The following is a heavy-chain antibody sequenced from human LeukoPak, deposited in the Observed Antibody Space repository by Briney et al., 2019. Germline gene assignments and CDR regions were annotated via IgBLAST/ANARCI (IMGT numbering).Heavy chain of an antibody. V-gene: IGHV3-23*01. CDR2: ISGSGGST. CDR1: GFTFSSYA. Sequence: GGSLRLSCSASGFTFSSYAMSWVRQAPGKGLEWVSAISGSGGSTYDADSVKGRFTISRDNSKNTLYLQMNSLRAEDTAVYYCAKAGYYGSGSYSYYYYYMDVWGKGTTVTVSS. J-gene: IGHJ6*03. D-gene: IGHD3-10*01. CDR3: AKAGYYGSGSYSYYYYYMDV.